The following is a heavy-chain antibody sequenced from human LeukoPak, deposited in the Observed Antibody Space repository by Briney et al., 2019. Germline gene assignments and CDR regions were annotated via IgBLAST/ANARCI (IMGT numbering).Heavy chain of an antibody. CDR3: ARLFGLGYWGRSGYFVGLHYFDY. V-gene: IGHV1-2*02. CDR1: GYTFTGYY. J-gene: IGHJ4*02. CDR2: INPNSGGT. Sequence: GASVKVSCKASGYTFTGYYMHWVRQAPGQGLEWMGWINPNSGGTNYAQKFQGRVTMTRDTSISTAYMELSRLRSDDTAVYYCARLFGLGYWGRSGYFVGLHYFDYWGQGTLVTVSS. D-gene: IGHD3-3*01.